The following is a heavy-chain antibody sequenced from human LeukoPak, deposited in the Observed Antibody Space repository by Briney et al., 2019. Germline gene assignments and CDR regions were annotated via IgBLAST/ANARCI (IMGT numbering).Heavy chain of an antibody. CDR3: AREGDTAMGYYFDY. CDR1: RGTFSSYA. Sequence: SVKVSCKASRGTFSSYAISWVRQAPGQGLEWMGRIIPILGVANYAQKFQGRVTITADKSTSTAYMELSSLRSEDTAVYYCAREGDTAMGYYFDYWGQGTLVTVSS. V-gene: IGHV1-69*04. J-gene: IGHJ4*02. D-gene: IGHD5-18*01. CDR2: IIPILGVA.